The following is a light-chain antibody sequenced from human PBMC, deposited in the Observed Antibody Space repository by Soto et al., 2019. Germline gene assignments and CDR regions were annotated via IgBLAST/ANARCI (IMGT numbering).Light chain of an antibody. V-gene: IGLV3-1*01. J-gene: IGLJ2*01. Sequence: SYELTQPPSVSVSPGQTAIITCSGNKLGNKYASWYQQKPGQPPVLVIYRDTKRPSGIPERFSGSNSGNTATLTISGTQAMDEADYYCCSYAGSYTHVVFGGGTKLTVL. CDR1: KLGNKY. CDR3: CSYAGSYTHVV. CDR2: RDT.